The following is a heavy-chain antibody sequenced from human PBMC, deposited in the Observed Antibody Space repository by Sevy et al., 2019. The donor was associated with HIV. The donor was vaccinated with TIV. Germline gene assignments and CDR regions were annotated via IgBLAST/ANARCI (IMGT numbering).Heavy chain of an antibody. CDR2: ISSSSSYI. J-gene: IGHJ6*02. CDR1: GFTFSSYS. V-gene: IGHV3-21*01. Sequence: GGSLRLSCAASGFTFSSYSMNWVRQAPGKGLEWVPSISSSSSYIYYADSVKGRFTISRDNAKNSLYLQMNSLRAEDTAVYYCARDMGSSWAGSYYYYYGMDVWGQGTTVTVSS. D-gene: IGHD6-13*01. CDR3: ARDMGSSWAGSYYYYYGMDV.